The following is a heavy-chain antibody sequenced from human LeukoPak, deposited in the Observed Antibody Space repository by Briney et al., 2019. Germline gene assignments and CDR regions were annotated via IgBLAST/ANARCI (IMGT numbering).Heavy chain of an antibody. Sequence: ASVKVSCKASGYTFTGYYMHWVRQAPGQGLEWMGWINPNSGGTNYAQKFQGRVTITRDTSISTAYMELSRLRSDDTAVYYCARAPRGSSSSNDYWGRGTLVTVSS. CDR3: ARAPRGSSSSNDY. J-gene: IGHJ4*02. V-gene: IGHV1-2*02. CDR2: INPNSGGT. D-gene: IGHD6-6*01. CDR1: GYTFTGYY.